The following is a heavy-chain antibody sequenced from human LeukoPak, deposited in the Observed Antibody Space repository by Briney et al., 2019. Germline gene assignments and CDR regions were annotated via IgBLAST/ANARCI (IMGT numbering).Heavy chain of an antibody. D-gene: IGHD2-2*01. CDR3: AKESSERGYCSSTSCHRSAFDI. V-gene: IGHV3-23*01. J-gene: IGHJ3*02. CDR2: ISGSGGST. Sequence: GGSLRLSCAASGFTFSSYAMSWVRQAPGKGLEWVSAISGSGGSTYYADSVKGRFTISRDNSKNTLYLQINSLRAEDTAVYYCAKESSERGYCSSTSCHRSAFDIWGQGTMVTVSS. CDR1: GFTFSSYA.